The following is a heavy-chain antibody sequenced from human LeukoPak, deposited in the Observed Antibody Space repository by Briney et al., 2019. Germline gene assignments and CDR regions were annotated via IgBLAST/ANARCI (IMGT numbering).Heavy chain of an antibody. J-gene: IGHJ4*02. CDR1: GFTFSSYG. D-gene: IGHD5-12*01. CDR3: ARDQARGYSGYLDY. V-gene: IGHV3-33*01. CDR2: IWYDGSNK. Sequence: PGRSLRLSCAASGFTFSSYGMHWVRQAPGKGLEWVAVIWYDGSNKYYADSVKGRFTISRDNSKNTPYLQMNSLRAEDTAVYYCARDQARGYSGYLDYWGQGTLVTVSS.